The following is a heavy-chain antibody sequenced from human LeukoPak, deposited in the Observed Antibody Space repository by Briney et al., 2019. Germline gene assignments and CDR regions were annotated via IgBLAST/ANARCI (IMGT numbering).Heavy chain of an antibody. Sequence: PSETLSLTCTVSGGSISSYYWSWIRQPPGKGLEWIGYIYYSGSTNYNPSLKSRVTISVDTSKNQFSLKLSSVTAADTAVHYCARDGVRYFDWSPGGRYEYHFDYWGQGTLVTVSS. D-gene: IGHD3-9*01. CDR1: GGSISSYY. V-gene: IGHV4-59*01. CDR3: ARDGVRYFDWSPGGRYEYHFDY. J-gene: IGHJ4*02. CDR2: IYYSGST.